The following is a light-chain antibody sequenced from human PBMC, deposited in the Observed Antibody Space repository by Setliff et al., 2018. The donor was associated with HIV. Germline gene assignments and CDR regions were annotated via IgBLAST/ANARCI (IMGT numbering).Light chain of an antibody. V-gene: IGLV2-11*01. J-gene: IGLJ1*01. CDR3: CSYAGSYTFV. CDR2: DVS. CDR1: SNDVGAYDY. Sequence: RGQSVILSCTGASNDVGAYDYVSWYQQHPGKTPKLIIYDVSKRPSGVPARFSGFKSGNTASLTIFGLQPEDEADYYCCSYAGSYTFVFGTGTKVTVL.